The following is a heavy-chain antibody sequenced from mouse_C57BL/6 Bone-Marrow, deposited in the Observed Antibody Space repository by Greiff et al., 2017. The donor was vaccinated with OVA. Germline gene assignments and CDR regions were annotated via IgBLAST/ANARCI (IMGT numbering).Heavy chain of an antibody. CDR2: IYPGSGNT. CDR1: GYTFTDYY. D-gene: IGHD3-3*01. CDR3: ARCLGYYCDY. Sequence: QVQLQQSGAELVRPGASVKLSCKASGYTFTDYYINWVKQRPGQGLEWIARIYPGSGNTYYNEKFKGKATLTAEKSSSTAYMQLSSLTSEDSAVYFCARCLGYYCDYWGQGTTLTVSS. J-gene: IGHJ2*01. V-gene: IGHV1-76*01.